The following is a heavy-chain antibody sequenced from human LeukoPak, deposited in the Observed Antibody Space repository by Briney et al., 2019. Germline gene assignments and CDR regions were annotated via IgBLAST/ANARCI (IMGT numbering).Heavy chain of an antibody. V-gene: IGHV4-39*01. Sequence: KPSETLSLTCTVSGGSISSSSYYGGWIRQPPGKGLEWIGSIYYSGSTYYNPSLKSRVTISVDTSKNQFSLKLSSVTAADTAVYYCARPSERVDWGQGTLVTVSS. CDR1: GGSISSSSYY. CDR2: IYYSGST. CDR3: ARPSERVD. D-gene: IGHD1-1*01. J-gene: IGHJ4*02.